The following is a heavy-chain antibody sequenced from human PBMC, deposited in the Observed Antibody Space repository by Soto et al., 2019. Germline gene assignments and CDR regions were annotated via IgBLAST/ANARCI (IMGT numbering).Heavy chain of an antibody. V-gene: IGHV3-23*01. CDR2: ISGTGGSK. D-gene: IGHD4-4*01. Sequence: EVQLLESGGGLVQPGGSLTLSCAASGFTFSIYSMSWVRQAPGKGLEWVSGISGTGGSKHYADPVRGGFAISRDNFKDTLFLYMNSLRAEDTAVYYCAKSTGDTWTTHYFDYWGKGILVTVSS. CDR1: GFTFSIYS. CDR3: AKSTGDTWTTHYFDY. J-gene: IGHJ4*02.